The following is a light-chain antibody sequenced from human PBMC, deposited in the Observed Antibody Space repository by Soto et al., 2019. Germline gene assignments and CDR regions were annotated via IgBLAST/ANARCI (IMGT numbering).Light chain of an antibody. Sequence: SYELTQPPSVSVSPGQTASITCSGDKLGHKYVCWYQQKPGQSPALVIYQDNKRPSGIPERFSGSNSGNTATLTISGTQAMDEADYYCQAGDSGVVFGGGTKLTVL. V-gene: IGLV3-1*01. J-gene: IGLJ2*01. CDR3: QAGDSGVV. CDR2: QDN. CDR1: KLGHKY.